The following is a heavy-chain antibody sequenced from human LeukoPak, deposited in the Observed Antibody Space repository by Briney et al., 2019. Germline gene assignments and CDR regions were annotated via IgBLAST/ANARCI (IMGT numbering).Heavy chain of an antibody. Sequence: GASVKVSCKASGYTFTGYYMHWVRQAPGQGLEWMGRINPNSGGTNYAQKFQGRVTMTRDTSISTAHMELSRLRSDDTAVYYCAKGYQLPHYYYYYMDVWGKGTTVTVSS. CDR3: AKGYQLPHYYYYYMDV. D-gene: IGHD2-2*01. CDR1: GYTFTGYY. V-gene: IGHV1-2*06. CDR2: INPNSGGT. J-gene: IGHJ6*03.